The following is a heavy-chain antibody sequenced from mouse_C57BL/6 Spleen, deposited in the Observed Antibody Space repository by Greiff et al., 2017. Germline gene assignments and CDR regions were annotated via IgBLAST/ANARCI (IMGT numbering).Heavy chain of an antibody. CDR2: ISYDGSN. Sequence: EVQLQESGPGLVKPSQSLSLTCSVTGYSITSGYYWNWIRQFPGNKLEWMGYISYDGSNNYNPSLKNRISITRDTSKNQFFLKLNSVTTEDTATYYCARGTGYFDVWGTGTTVTVSS. V-gene: IGHV3-6*01. CDR1: GYSITSGYY. CDR3: ARGTGYFDV. J-gene: IGHJ1*03.